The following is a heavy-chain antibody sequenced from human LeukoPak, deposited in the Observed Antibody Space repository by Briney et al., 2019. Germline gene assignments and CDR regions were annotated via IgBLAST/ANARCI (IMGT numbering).Heavy chain of an antibody. J-gene: IGHJ4*02. CDR1: GFIVSSNY. V-gene: IGHV3-66*01. CDR2: IYSDGRT. D-gene: IGHD4-17*01. Sequence: GGSLRLSCAASGFIVSSNYMSWVRQAPGKGLEWVSVIYSDGRTYYADSVKGRFTISRDDSKNTLYLQMNSLRAEDTAVYYCARAKTTVTTVPDFDYWGQGTLVTVSS. CDR3: ARAKTTVTTVPDFDY.